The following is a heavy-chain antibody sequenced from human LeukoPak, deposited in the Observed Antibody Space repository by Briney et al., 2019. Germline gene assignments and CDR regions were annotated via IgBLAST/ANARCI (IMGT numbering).Heavy chain of an antibody. CDR1: GYSFTSYW. CDR2: IYPGDSDT. Sequence: GESLKISCKGCGYSFTSYWIGWVRQMPGKGLEWMGIIYPGDSDTRYSPSFQGQVTISADKSISTAYLQWSSLKASDTAMYYCASPPRRYCSSTSCSGGWGQGTLVTVSS. V-gene: IGHV5-51*01. D-gene: IGHD2-2*01. J-gene: IGHJ4*02. CDR3: ASPPRRYCSSTSCSGG.